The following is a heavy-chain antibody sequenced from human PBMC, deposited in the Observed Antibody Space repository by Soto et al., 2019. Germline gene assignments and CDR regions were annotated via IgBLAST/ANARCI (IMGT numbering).Heavy chain of an antibody. D-gene: IGHD3-3*01. V-gene: IGHV1-69*01. CDR3: AMGVIWIGYFTVDS. CDR2: FIPVYRTL. J-gene: IGHJ4*02. CDR1: GGSFGNSA. Sequence: QVQLVQSGAEVKKPGSSVKVSCKATGGSFGNSAINWVRQTPGQGLEWLGGFIPVYRTLNYAQKFQGRVTITAEESTGTAYMTLSSLASDDTAVYYCAMGVIWIGYFTVDSWGQGTRVTVSS.